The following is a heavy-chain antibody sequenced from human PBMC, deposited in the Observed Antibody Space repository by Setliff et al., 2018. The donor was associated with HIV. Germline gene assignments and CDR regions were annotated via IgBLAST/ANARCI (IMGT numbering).Heavy chain of an antibody. CDR1: GASFSGNC. D-gene: IGHD3-10*01. CDR3: ARGVILLRAVVAQSVYCYMDV. CDR2: INHRGTT. V-gene: IGHV4-34*01. Sequence: SETLSLTCGVSGASFSGNCWVWLRQSPGKGLEWIGQINHRGTTNYNASLQSRLAISMDVSKNQFSRRLNSVTAADTSKYFCARGVILLRAVVAQSVYCYMDVWGTGTTVTVSS. J-gene: IGHJ6*03.